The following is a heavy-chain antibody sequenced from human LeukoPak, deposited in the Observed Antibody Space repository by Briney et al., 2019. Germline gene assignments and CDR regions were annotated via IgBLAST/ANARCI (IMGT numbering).Heavy chain of an antibody. V-gene: IGHV3-21*01. Sequence: GGSLRLSCAASGFTFSSYSMNWVRQAPGKVLEWVSSISSSSSYIYYADSVKGRFTISRDNAKNSLYLQMNSLRAEDTAVYYCARAALGEESSTSWDEGSYFDYWGQGTLVTVSS. CDR3: ARAALGEESSTSWDEGSYFDY. D-gene: IGHD2-2*01. CDR2: ISSSSSYI. CDR1: GFTFSSYS. J-gene: IGHJ4*02.